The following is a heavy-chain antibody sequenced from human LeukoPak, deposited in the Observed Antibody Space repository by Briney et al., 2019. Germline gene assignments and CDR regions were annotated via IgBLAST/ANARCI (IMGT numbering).Heavy chain of an antibody. J-gene: IGHJ4*02. D-gene: IGHD4-17*01. V-gene: IGHV3-23*01. CDR2: ISSGGSTT. CDR3: AKDGWVTTTTREDY. CDR1: GFSFSTSA. Sequence: GGSLRLSCAASGFSFSTSAMSWVRQAPGKGLEWVSTISSGGSTTFYVDSVKGRFTISRDNSKNTLYLQMNSLRAEDTALYCCAKDGWVTTTTREDYWGQGTLVTVSS.